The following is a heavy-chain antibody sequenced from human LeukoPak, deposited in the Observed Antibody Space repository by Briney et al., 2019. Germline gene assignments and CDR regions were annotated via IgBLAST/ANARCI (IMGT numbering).Heavy chain of an antibody. V-gene: IGHV1-18*04. Sequence: ASVKVSYKASGYTFTGYYIHWVRQAPGQGLEWMGWISAYNGNTNYAQKLQGRVTMTTDTSTSTAYMELRSLRSDDTAVYYCARAYGDYAYYYYYMDVWGKGTTVTVSS. J-gene: IGHJ6*03. CDR2: ISAYNGNT. CDR3: ARAYGDYAYYYYYMDV. D-gene: IGHD4-17*01. CDR1: GYTFTGYY.